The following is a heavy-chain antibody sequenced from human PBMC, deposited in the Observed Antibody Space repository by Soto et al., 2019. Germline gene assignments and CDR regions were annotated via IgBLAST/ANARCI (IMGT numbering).Heavy chain of an antibody. D-gene: IGHD3-10*01. CDR3: ARDARGVYYYYGMDV. J-gene: IGHJ6*02. Sequence: GSLRLSCAASGFTFSSYSMNWVRQAPGKGLEWVSSISSSSSYIYYADSVKGRFTISRDNAKNSLYLQMNSLRAEDTAVYYCARDARGVYYYYGMDVWGQGTTVTVSS. CDR1: GFTFSSYS. CDR2: ISSSSSYI. V-gene: IGHV3-21*01.